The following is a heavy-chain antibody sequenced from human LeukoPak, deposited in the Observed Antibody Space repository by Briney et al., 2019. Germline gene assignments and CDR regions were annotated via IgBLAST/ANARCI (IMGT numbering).Heavy chain of an antibody. V-gene: IGHV3-23*01. Sequence: PGGSLRLSCAASGFTFSSYAMSWVRQAPGKGLEWVSAISGSGGSTYYADSVKGRFTISRDNAKNSLYLQMNSLRAEDTAVYYCARRPVGYDAFDIWGQGTMVTVSS. CDR1: GFTFSSYA. CDR2: ISGSGGST. D-gene: IGHD4-23*01. J-gene: IGHJ3*02. CDR3: ARRPVGYDAFDI.